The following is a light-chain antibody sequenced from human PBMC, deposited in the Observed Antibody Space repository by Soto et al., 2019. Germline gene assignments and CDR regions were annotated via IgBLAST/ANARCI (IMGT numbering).Light chain of an antibody. V-gene: IGLV1-47*01. CDR1: SSNIGSNY. CDR2: RNN. Sequence: QSVLTQPPSASGTNGQRVTISCSGSSSNIGSNYVYWYQQLPGTAPKLLIYRNNKRPSGVPDRFSGFKSGTSASLAISGLRSEDEADYYCEACDDSLSGRVFGGGTKRTVL. CDR3: EACDDSLSGRV. J-gene: IGLJ3*02.